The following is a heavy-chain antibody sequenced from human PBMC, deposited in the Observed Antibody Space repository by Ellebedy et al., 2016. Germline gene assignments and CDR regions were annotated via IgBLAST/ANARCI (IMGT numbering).Heavy chain of an antibody. CDR2: INPSGGST. D-gene: IGHD5-12*01. Sequence: ASVKVSCKASGYTFTSYYIHWVRQAPAQGVEWMGIINPSGGSTSYAEKFQGRVIVTRDTSTNTVYMELSSLRSEDTAVYYCAAVPYSGFDYWGQGTLVTVSS. CDR3: AAVPYSGFDY. V-gene: IGHV1-46*01. CDR1: GYTFTSYY. J-gene: IGHJ4*02.